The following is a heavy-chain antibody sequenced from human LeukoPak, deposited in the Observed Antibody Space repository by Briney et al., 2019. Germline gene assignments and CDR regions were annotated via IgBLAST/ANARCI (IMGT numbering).Heavy chain of an antibody. V-gene: IGHV3-66*01. CDR3: ARFIAAPYYFDY. CDR2: IYSGGST. J-gene: IGHJ4*02. D-gene: IGHD6-13*01. CDR1: GFTFSRHG. Sequence: PGGSLRLSCAASGFTFSRHGMHWVRQAPGKGLECVSLIYSGGSTYYADSVKGRFTISGDNSKNTLYLQMNSLRAEDTAVYYCARFIAAPYYFDYWGRGTLVTVSS.